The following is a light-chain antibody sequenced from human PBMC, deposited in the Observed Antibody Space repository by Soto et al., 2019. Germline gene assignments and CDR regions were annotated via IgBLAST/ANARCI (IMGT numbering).Light chain of an antibody. J-gene: IGLJ3*02. CDR1: SSDVGGYDF. CDR3: TSYGGSSALQVV. Sequence: QSALTQPPSASGSPGQSVTISCSGTSSDVGGYDFVSWYQQHPGKAPKLMIYEVTKRPSGVPNRLSGSKSGNTASLTVSGLQAEDEADYYCTSYGGSSALQVVVGGGTKVTVL. V-gene: IGLV2-8*01. CDR2: EVT.